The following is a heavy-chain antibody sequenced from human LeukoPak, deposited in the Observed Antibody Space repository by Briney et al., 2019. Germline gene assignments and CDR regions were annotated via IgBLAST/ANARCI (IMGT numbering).Heavy chain of an antibody. CDR2: IYYSGST. Sequence: SETLSLTCTVSGGSISSYYWSWIRQPPGKGLEWIGYIYYSGSTYYNPSLKSRVTISVDTSKNQFSLKLSSVTAADTAVYYCASCYYYYYMDVWGKGTTVTVSS. V-gene: IGHV4-59*08. CDR1: GGSISSYY. CDR3: ASCYYYYYMDV. J-gene: IGHJ6*03.